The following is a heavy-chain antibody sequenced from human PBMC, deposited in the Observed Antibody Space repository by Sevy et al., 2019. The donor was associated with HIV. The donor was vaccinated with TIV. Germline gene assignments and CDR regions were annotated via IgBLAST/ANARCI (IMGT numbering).Heavy chain of an antibody. CDR1: GFTFSSYA. CDR2: ISGSGGST. Sequence: GGSLRLSCAASGFTFSSYAMSWVRQAPGKGLEWVSAISGSGGSTYYADSVKGRFTISRDNSKNTLYLQMNSLRAEDTAVYYCAKATIVVVPAAPDYGTDVWGQGTTVTVSS. V-gene: IGHV3-23*01. D-gene: IGHD2-2*01. CDR3: AKATIVVVPAAPDYGTDV. J-gene: IGHJ6*02.